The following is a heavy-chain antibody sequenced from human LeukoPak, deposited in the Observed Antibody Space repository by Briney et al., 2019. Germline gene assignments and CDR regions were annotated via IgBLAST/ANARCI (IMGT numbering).Heavy chain of an antibody. CDR1: GFTFSSYA. CDR2: ISYDGSNK. Sequence: GGSLRLSCAASGFTFSSYAMHWVRQAPGKGLEWVAVISYDGSNKYYADSVKGRFTISRDNSKNTLYLQMNSLGAEDTAVYYCARPTPGYCSSTSCHYYYYGIDVWGPVTTVTVSS. J-gene: IGHJ6*02. CDR3: ARPTPGYCSSTSCHYYYYGIDV. V-gene: IGHV3-30-3*01. D-gene: IGHD2-2*01.